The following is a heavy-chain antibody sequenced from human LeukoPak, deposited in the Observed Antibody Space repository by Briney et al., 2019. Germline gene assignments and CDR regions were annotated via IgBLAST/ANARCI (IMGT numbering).Heavy chain of an antibody. CDR3: TRHQTNFYGSGAPFDP. CDR1: GGSVTTTYY. V-gene: IGHV4-39*01. Sequence: LETLSLTCSVSGGSVTTTYYWSWIRQPPGGGLEWIASLYHSGKSNYNPSLKSRVTMSVDTSKNQFSLQLTSMTAADTAIYYCTRHQTNFYGSGAPFDPWGQGTLVTVSS. J-gene: IGHJ5*02. D-gene: IGHD3-10*01. CDR2: LYHSGKS.